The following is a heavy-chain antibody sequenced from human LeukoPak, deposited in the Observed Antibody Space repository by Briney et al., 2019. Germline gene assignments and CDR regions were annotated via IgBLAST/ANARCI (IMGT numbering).Heavy chain of an antibody. CDR3: ARGQNQLLAYFDY. V-gene: IGHV3-7*01. D-gene: IGHD2-2*01. CDR2: INQDGTEK. CDR1: GFIFSTYW. Sequence: GGSLRLSCAASGFIFSTYWMTWVRQAPGKGLEWVAIINQDGTEKYYVDSVKGRFTISRDNTKNSLYLQMNSLRSEDTGIYYCARGQNQLLAYFDYWGQGTLATVSS. J-gene: IGHJ4*02.